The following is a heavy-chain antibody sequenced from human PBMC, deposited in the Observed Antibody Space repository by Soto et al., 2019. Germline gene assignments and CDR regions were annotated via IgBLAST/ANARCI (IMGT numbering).Heavy chain of an antibody. Sequence: EVQLLESGGGLVQPGGSLRLSCAASGFTFSSYDMSWVRQARGKGLEWVSAISGRGGSTYYAHSAKGRSTITRYNSKNRPYVKMSRLRAKATAIYYWANEDDAWTNGHFDIWGQGTMVTVSS. CDR3: ANEDDAWTNGHFDI. V-gene: IGHV3-23*01. J-gene: IGHJ3*02. CDR1: GFTFSSYD. CDR2: ISGRGGST. D-gene: IGHD3-3*01.